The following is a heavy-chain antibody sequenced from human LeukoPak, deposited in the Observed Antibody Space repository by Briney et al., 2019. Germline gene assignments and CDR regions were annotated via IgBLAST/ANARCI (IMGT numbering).Heavy chain of an antibody. CDR2: IVVGSGNT. D-gene: IGHD5-18*01. CDR1: GFTFTSSA. Sequence: ASVKVSCKASGFTFTSSAMQWVRQARGQRLEWIGWIVVGSGNTNYAQKFQERVTITRYMSTSTAYMELSSLRSEDTAVYYCAAGYSYGYLPFDPWGQGTLVTVSS. V-gene: IGHV1-58*02. CDR3: AAGYSYGYLPFDP. J-gene: IGHJ5*02.